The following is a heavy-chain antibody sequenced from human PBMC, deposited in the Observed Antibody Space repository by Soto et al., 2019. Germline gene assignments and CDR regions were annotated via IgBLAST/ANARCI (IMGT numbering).Heavy chain of an antibody. CDR3: AKGGYYYDSSGHYYDY. CDR2: ISGSGGST. Sequence: PGGSLSLSCAASGFTFSSYGMNWVRQAPGKGLEWVSAISGSGGSTYYADSVKGRFTISRDNSKNTLYLQMNSLRAEDTAVYYCAKGGYYYDSSGHYYDYWGQGTLVTSPQ. J-gene: IGHJ4*02. V-gene: IGHV3-23*01. CDR1: GFTFSSYG. D-gene: IGHD3-22*01.